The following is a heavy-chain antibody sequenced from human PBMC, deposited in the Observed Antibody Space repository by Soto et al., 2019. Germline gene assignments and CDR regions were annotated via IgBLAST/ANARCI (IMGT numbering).Heavy chain of an antibody. Sequence: QPGGSLRLSCAASGVSFSSYSMTWFRQAPGKGLEWVSYISSSGSTIYYADSVKGRFTISRDNAQNSLFLQMISLRAEDTAVYYCARDERAYGGDALEIWGQGTMVNVSS. CDR3: ARDERAYGGDALEI. J-gene: IGHJ3*02. V-gene: IGHV3-48*01. CDR2: ISSSGSTI. D-gene: IGHD4-17*01. CDR1: GVSFSSYS.